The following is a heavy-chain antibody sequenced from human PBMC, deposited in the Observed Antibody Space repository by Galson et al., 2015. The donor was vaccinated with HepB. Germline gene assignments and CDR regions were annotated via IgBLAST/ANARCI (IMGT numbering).Heavy chain of an antibody. CDR2: IIPIFGTA. Sequence: QSGAELKKPGESLKVSCKASGGTFSSYAISWVRQAPGQGLEWMGGIIPIFGTANYAQKFQGRVTITADESTSTAYMELSSLRSEDTAVYYCARDLGTMVQGGGWFDPWGQGTLVTVSS. J-gene: IGHJ5*02. CDR3: ARDLGTMVQGGGWFDP. CDR1: GGTFSSYA. D-gene: IGHD3-10*01. V-gene: IGHV1-69*01.